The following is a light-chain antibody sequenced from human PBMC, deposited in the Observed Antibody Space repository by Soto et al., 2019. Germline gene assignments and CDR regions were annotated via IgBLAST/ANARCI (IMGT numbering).Light chain of an antibody. J-gene: IGKJ4*01. CDR1: QSVFSS. Sequence: EIVMTQSPATLSVSPWEISTLSCRASQSVFSSLAWYQQKPGQAPRLLIYGAATRATGIPGRFSGSGSGTEFTLTIAGLQPEDFATYYCQQYESYSPLTFGGGTKVDIK. CDR3: QQYESYSPLT. V-gene: IGKV3-15*01. CDR2: GAA.